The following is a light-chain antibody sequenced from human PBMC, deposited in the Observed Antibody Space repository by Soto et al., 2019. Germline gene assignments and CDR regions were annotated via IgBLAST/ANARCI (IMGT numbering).Light chain of an antibody. Sequence: ESSLTQSPGTLSLSPGERATLSCRACQSVSSSYLAWYQQKPGQAPRLLIYGASSRATGIPDRFSGSGSGTDFTLTISRLEPEDFAVYYCQQYGSSPLTFGGGTKVDIK. J-gene: IGKJ4*01. CDR3: QQYGSSPLT. CDR2: GAS. CDR1: QSVSSSY. V-gene: IGKV3-20*01.